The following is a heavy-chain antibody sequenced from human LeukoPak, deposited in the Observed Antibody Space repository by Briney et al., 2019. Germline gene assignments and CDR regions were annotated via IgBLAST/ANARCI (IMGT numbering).Heavy chain of an antibody. CDR2: INPSGGST. J-gene: IGHJ6*03. D-gene: IGHD2-2*02. V-gene: IGHV1-46*01. Sequence: ASVKVSCKASGYTFTSYYMHWVRQAPGQGLEWMGIINPSGGSTSYAQKFQGRVTMTRDTSTSTVYMELSSLRSEDTAVYYCARRTRHCSSTSCYTGPDYYYYYYMDVWGKGTTVTVSS. CDR3: ARRTRHCSSTSCYTGPDYYYYYYMDV. CDR1: GYTFTSYY.